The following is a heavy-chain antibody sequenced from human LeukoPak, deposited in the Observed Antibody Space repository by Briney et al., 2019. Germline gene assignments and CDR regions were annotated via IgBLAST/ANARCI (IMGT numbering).Heavy chain of an antibody. V-gene: IGHV3-74*01. Sequence: TGGSLRLSRAASGFTFSNYWMHWVRQASGKGLVRVSRINSDGSSIIYADSVKGRFTISRDNAKNTLYLQMNSLRVEDTAVYYCARGGSPPEALGDAFDIWGQGTMVTVSS. CDR2: INSDGSSI. J-gene: IGHJ3*02. CDR3: ARGGSPPEALGDAFDI. D-gene: IGHD1-26*01. CDR1: GFTFSNYW.